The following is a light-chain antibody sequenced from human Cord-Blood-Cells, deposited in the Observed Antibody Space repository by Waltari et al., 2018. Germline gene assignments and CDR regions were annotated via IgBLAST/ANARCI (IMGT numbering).Light chain of an antibody. Sequence: DIQMTQSPSSLSASVGARVTITCQASQDISNYFNWYQQKPGKAPKLLIYDASNFETGVPSRFSGSGSGTDFTFTISSLQPEDIATYYCQQYDNLPYTFGQGTKLEIK. CDR1: QDISNY. V-gene: IGKV1-33*01. J-gene: IGKJ2*01. CDR3: QQYDNLPYT. CDR2: DAS.